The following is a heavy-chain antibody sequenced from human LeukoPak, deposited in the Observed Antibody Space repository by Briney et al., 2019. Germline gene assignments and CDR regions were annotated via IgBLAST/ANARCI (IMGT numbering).Heavy chain of an antibody. D-gene: IGHD2-2*01. CDR1: GYTFTSYA. CDR2: INAGNGNT. CDR3: ARMKGCSSTSCYRYYYYYGMDV. Sequence: ASVKVSCKASGYTFTSYAMHWVRQAPGQRLEWMGWINAGNGNTKYSQKFQGRVTITRDTPASTAYMELSSLRSEDTAVYYCARMKGCSSTSCYRYYYYYGMDVWGQGTTVTVSS. J-gene: IGHJ6*02. V-gene: IGHV1-3*01.